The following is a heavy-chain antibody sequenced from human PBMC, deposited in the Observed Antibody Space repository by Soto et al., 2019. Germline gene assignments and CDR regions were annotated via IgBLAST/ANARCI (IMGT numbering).Heavy chain of an antibody. D-gene: IGHD6-19*01. CDR2: IGGSGAGT. V-gene: IGHV3-23*01. CDR3: VRGGGIAVAGTHLDY. CDR1: GFTFSSYA. Sequence: EVQLLESGGGLVQPGGSLRLSCAASGFTFSSYAMSWVRQAPGKGLEWVSGIGGSGAGTNYADSVKGRFTISRDNSKNTLYLQMSRLRAEDTAVYYCVRGGGIAVAGTHLDYWGHGTLVTVSS. J-gene: IGHJ4*01.